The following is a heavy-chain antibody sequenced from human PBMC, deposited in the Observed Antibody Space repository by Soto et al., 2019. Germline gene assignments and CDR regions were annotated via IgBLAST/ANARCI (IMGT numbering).Heavy chain of an antibody. V-gene: IGHV6-1*01. Sequence: QSLSLTCGISGDSVSSNSAAWNWIRQSPSRGLEWLGRTYYRSKWYNDYAVSVKSRITINPDTSKNQFSLQLNSVTPEDTAVYYCARASVTTFYYGMDVWGQGTTVSVSS. CDR2: TYYRSKWYN. D-gene: IGHD4-17*01. J-gene: IGHJ6*02. CDR1: GDSVSSNSAA. CDR3: ARASVTTFYYGMDV.